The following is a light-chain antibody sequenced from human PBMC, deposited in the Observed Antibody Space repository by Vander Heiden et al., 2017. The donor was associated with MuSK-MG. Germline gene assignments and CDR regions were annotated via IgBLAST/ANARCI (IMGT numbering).Light chain of an antibody. V-gene: IGKV1-5*03. CDR3: QQYNSSPYT. Sequence: DIQMTQSPSTLSASVGDRVTITCRASQSISSWLAWYQQKPGKAPKLLIYKASSLESGVQSRFSGSGSGTEFTLTISSLQPDDFPTYYCQQYNSSPYTFGQGTKLEIK. J-gene: IGKJ2*01. CDR2: KAS. CDR1: QSISSW.